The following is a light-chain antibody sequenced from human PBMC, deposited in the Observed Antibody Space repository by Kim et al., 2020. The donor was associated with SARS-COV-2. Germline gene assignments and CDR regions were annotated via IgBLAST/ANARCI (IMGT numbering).Light chain of an antibody. CDR1: DSNIGGNT. Sequence: QSVLTQPPSASGTPGQRVTIFCSGSDSNIGGNTVNWYQHLPGTAPKLLIYLNNQRPSGVPDRFSGSNSGTSASLAISGLQSEDEADYYCAAWDVSLNGVVFGGGTKVTVL. J-gene: IGLJ2*01. V-gene: IGLV1-44*01. CDR2: LNN. CDR3: AAWDVSLNGVV.